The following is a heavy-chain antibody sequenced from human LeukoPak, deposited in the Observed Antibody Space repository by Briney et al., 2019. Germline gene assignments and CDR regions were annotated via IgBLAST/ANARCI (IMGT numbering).Heavy chain of an antibody. Sequence: GGSLRLSCAASGFTFNNFAMHWVRQASGKGLEWVGRIRSKANSYATAYAASVKGRFTISRDDSKNTAYLQMNSLKTEDTAVYYCTRPNYYDSSGYYYWGQGTLVTVSS. CDR2: IRSKANSYAT. V-gene: IGHV3-73*01. CDR3: TRPNYYDSSGYYY. CDR1: GFTFNNFA. D-gene: IGHD3-22*01. J-gene: IGHJ4*02.